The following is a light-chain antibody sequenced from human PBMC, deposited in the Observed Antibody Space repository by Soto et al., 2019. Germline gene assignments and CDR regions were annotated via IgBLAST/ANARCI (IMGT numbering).Light chain of an antibody. CDR3: QQYGGSPRIT. Sequence: ESVLTQSPGTLSLSPGERATLSCRASQSLSINSLAWYQQRPGQPPRLLIYGASNRATGIPDRFSGSGSGTDFTLIINRLEPEDVAIYYCQQYGGSPRITFGQGTRLEIK. V-gene: IGKV3-20*01. J-gene: IGKJ5*01. CDR2: GAS. CDR1: QSLSINS.